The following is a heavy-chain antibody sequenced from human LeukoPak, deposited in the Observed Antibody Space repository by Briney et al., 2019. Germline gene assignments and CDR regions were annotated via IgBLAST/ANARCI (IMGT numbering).Heavy chain of an antibody. CDR1: GFTFSTYS. Sequence: GGSLRLSCAASGFTFSTYSMNWVRQAPGKGLEWVSTISGDGADTFYADSVKGRFTISRDNSKNTLYLQMNSLRADDTAIYYCAKGAYHDDWGQGTLVTVSS. J-gene: IGHJ4*02. CDR3: AKGAYHDD. D-gene: IGHD3-3*01. V-gene: IGHV3-23*01. CDR2: ISGDGADT.